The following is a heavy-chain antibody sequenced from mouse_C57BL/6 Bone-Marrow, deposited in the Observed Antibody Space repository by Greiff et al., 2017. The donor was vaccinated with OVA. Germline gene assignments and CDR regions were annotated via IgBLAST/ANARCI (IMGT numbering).Heavy chain of an antibody. D-gene: IGHD4-1*01. CDR2: SRNKANDYTT. J-gene: IGHJ4*01. V-gene: IGHV7-1*01. CDR3: ARDGDWDDYAMDY. Sequence: EVQGVDSGGGLVQSGRSLRLSCATSGFTFSDFYMEWVRQAPGKGLEWIAASRNKANDYTTEYSASVKGRFIVSRDTSQSILYLQMNALRAEDTAIYYCARDGDWDDYAMDYWGQGTSVTVSS. CDR1: GFTFSDFY.